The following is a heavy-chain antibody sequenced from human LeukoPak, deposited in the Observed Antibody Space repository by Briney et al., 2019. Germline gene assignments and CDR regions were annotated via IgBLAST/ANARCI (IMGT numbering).Heavy chain of an antibody. D-gene: IGHD3-22*01. J-gene: IGHJ4*02. V-gene: IGHV3-74*01. Sequence: PGGSLRLSCAASGYTFRGYWMYWVRQAPGEGLVWVSRTNTDGRTTSYADSVKGRFTISRDNAKNMLYLQMNSLRAEDTAVYYCARIEDRGAAFDSWGQGTLVTVSS. CDR2: TNTDGRTT. CDR3: ARIEDRGAAFDS. CDR1: GYTFRGYW.